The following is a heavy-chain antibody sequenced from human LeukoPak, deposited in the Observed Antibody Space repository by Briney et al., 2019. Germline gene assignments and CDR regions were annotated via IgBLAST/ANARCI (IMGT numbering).Heavy chain of an antibody. CDR2: ISVSGTYI. CDR3: ARDRDYGTFDY. J-gene: IGHJ4*02. CDR1: GFTFSRNG. V-gene: IGHV3-21*01. D-gene: IGHD4-17*01. Sequence: GGSLRLSCAASGFTFSRNGMAWVRQAPGKGLEWVSSISVSGTYIYYSDSVKGRFTISRDNAKNSLYLEMNSLRSDDTAIYYCARDRDYGTFDYLGQGTLVTVSS.